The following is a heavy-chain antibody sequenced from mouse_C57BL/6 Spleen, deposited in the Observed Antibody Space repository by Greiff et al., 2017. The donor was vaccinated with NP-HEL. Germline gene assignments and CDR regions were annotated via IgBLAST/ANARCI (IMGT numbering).Heavy chain of an antibody. CDR3: TTSGYYGGAWFAD. J-gene: IGHJ3*01. CDR2: IDPENGDT. Sequence: VQLQQSGAELVRPGASVKLSCTASGFNIKDDYMHWVKQRPEQGLEWIGWIDPENGDTESASKFQGKATITADTSSNTAYLQLSSLTSEDTAVYYCTTSGYYGGAWFADWGQGTLVTVSA. D-gene: IGHD1-1*01. V-gene: IGHV14-4*01. CDR1: GFNIKDDY.